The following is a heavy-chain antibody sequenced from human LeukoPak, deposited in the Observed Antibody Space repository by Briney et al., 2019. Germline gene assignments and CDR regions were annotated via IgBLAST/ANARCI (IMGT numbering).Heavy chain of an antibody. CDR2: IYTSGST. J-gene: IGHJ4*02. CDR1: GGSISIYY. V-gene: IGHV4-4*07. Sequence: PSETLSLTCTVSGGSISIYYWSWIRHPAGKGLEWIGRIYTSGSTNYNPSLKSRVTMAVDTSKNQLSLKLSSVTAADTAVYYCARDQGTGEFDYWGQGTLVTVSS. D-gene: IGHD1-1*01. CDR3: ARDQGTGEFDY.